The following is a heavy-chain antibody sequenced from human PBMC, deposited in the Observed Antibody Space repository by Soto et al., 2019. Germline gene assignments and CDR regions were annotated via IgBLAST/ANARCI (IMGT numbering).Heavy chain of an antibody. D-gene: IGHD2-2*01. CDR2: ISYDGSNK. Sequence: GGSLRLSCAASGFTFSSYGMHWVRQAPGKGLEWVAVISYDGSNKYYADSVKGRFTVSRDNSKNTLYLQMNSLRAEDTAVYYCAKDIVVVPAASYYYYYGMDVWGQGTTVTVSS. CDR3: AKDIVVVPAASYYYYYGMDV. CDR1: GFTFSSYG. V-gene: IGHV3-30*18. J-gene: IGHJ6*02.